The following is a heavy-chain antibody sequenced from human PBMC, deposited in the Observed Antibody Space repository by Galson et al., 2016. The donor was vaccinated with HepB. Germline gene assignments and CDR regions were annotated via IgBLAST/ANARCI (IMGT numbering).Heavy chain of an antibody. D-gene: IGHD3-16*02. CDR1: GFRFSSYG. CDR3: ARDDDYVWGTYRYTRTVPQYYFDD. CDR2: ISYDGSNK. V-gene: IGHV3-30*03. J-gene: IGHJ4*02. Sequence: SLRLSCAASGFRFSSYGMHWVRQAPGKGLEWAAVISYDGSNKYYADSVKGRFTMSRDNSKNTLYLQMNSLRAEDTAVYYCARDDDYVWGTYRYTRTVPQYYFDDWGQGTLVTVSS.